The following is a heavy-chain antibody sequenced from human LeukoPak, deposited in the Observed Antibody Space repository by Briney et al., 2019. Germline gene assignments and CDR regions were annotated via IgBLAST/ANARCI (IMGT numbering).Heavy chain of an antibody. D-gene: IGHD3-3*01. CDR1: GFTFSSYA. V-gene: IGHV3-15*07. CDR2: IKSKTDGGTT. Sequence: PGGSLRLSCAASGFTFSSYAMSWVRQAPGKGLEWVSRIKSKTDGGTTDYAAPVKGRFTISRDDSKNTLYLQMNSLKTEDTAVYYCTTDSPYYDFWSGYYPFDYWGQGTLVTVSS. CDR3: TTDSPYYDFWSGYYPFDY. J-gene: IGHJ4*02.